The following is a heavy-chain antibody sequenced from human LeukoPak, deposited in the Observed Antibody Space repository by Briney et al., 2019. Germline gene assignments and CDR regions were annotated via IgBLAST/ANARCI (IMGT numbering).Heavy chain of an antibody. CDR3: AKEGDCSSTSCYPDY. J-gene: IGHJ4*02. D-gene: IGHD2-2*01. V-gene: IGHV3-21*01. CDR1: GFTFSSYS. CDR2: ISSSSSYI. Sequence: GGSLRLSCAASGFTFSSYSMNWVRQAPGKGLEWVSSISSSSSYIYYADSVKGRFTISRDNSKNTLYLQMNSLRAEDTAVYYCAKEGDCSSTSCYPDYWGQGTLVTVSS.